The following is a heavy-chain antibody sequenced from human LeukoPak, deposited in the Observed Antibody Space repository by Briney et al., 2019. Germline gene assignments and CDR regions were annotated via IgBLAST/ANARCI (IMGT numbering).Heavy chain of an antibody. Sequence: KPSETLSLTCAVYGGSFSGYYWSWIRQPPGKGLEWIGSIYYSGSTYYNPSLKSRVTISVDTSKNQFSLKLSSVTAADTAVYYCARLNYYYGSGSSSGYYYYYMDVWGKGTTVTVSS. CDR3: ARLNYYYGSGSSSGYYYYYMDV. CDR2: IYYSGST. J-gene: IGHJ6*03. CDR1: GGSFSGYY. D-gene: IGHD3-10*01. V-gene: IGHV4-34*01.